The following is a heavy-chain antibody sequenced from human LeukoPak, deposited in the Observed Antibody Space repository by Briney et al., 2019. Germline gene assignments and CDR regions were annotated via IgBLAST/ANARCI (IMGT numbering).Heavy chain of an antibody. D-gene: IGHD6-6*01. CDR2: ISGSGGST. Sequence: PGGSLRLSCAASGFTFSSYAMSWVRQAPGKGLEWVSAISGSGGSTYYADSVKGRFTISRDNSKNTLYLQMNSLRAEDTAVYYCAKDHWGSIAARRPAAFDYWGQGTLVTVSS. CDR3: AKDHWGSIAARRPAAFDY. J-gene: IGHJ4*02. V-gene: IGHV3-23*01. CDR1: GFTFSSYA.